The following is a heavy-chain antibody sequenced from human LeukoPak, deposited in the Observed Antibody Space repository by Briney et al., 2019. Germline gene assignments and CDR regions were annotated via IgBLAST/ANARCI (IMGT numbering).Heavy chain of an antibody. D-gene: IGHD3-10*01. CDR3: ARRDGFGESTGYGMDV. CDR1: GGSFSGYY. CDR2: INHSGST. J-gene: IGHJ6*02. V-gene: IGHV4-34*01. Sequence: PSGTLSLTCAVYGGSFSGYYWSWIRQPPGKGLEWIGEINHSGSTNYNPSLKSRVTISVDTSKNQFSLKLSSVTAADTAVYYCARRDGFGESTGYGMDVWGQGTTVTVSS.